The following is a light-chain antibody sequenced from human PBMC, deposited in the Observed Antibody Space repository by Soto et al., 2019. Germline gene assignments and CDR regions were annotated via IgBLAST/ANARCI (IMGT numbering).Light chain of an antibody. V-gene: IGLV7-46*01. CDR2: DTS. J-gene: IGLJ3*02. Sequence: QAVVTQEPSLTVSPGGTVTLTCGSSTGAVTSGRYPYWFQQKSGQAPRTLIYDTSNKHSWTPARFSGSLLGGKAALTLSGAQSEDEAEYYCMVSYSGVWVFGGGTKLTVL. CDR1: TGAVTSGRY. CDR3: MVSYSGVWV.